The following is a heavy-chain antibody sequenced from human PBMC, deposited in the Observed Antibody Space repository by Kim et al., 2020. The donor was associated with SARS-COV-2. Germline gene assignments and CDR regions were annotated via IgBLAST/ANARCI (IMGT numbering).Heavy chain of an antibody. J-gene: IGHJ6*01. Sequence: SETLSLTCAVYGGSFSGYYWSWIRQPPGKGLEWIGEINHSGSTNYNPSLKSRVTISVDTSKNQFSLKLSSVTAADTAVYYCATEAPIVVVPAAIRGSDY. CDR2: INHSGST. D-gene: IGHD2-2*01. CDR1: GGSFSGYY. V-gene: IGHV4-34*01. CDR3: ATEAPIVVVPAAIRGSDY.